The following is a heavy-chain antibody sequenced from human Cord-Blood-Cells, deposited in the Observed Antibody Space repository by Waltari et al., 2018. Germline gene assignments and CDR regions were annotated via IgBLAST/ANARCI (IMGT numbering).Heavy chain of an antibody. J-gene: IGHJ6*02. V-gene: IGHV5-51*01. D-gene: IGHD6-13*01. CDR1: GYSFTSYW. CDR2: IYPVDSDT. Sequence: EGQLVQSGAEVKKPGESLKISCKGSGYSFTSYWIGWVRQMPGKGLEWMGIIYPVDSDTRYSPSFQGQVTISAVKSISTAYLQWSSLKASDTAMYYCARHTGYSSSWYYYGMDVWGQGTTVTVSS. CDR3: ARHTGYSSSWYYYGMDV.